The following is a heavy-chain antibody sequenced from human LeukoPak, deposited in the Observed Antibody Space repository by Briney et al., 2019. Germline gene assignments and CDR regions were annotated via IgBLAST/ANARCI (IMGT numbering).Heavy chain of an antibody. Sequence: SQTLSLTCTVSGGSISSGGYYWSWIRQHPGNGLEWIGYIYYSGSTYYNPSLKSRVTISADTSKNQLSLKLSSVTAADTAVYYCARPYYYDSRIDPWGQGVLVTVSS. CDR1: GGSISSGGYY. CDR2: IYYSGST. J-gene: IGHJ5*02. V-gene: IGHV4-30-4*08. CDR3: ARPYYYDSRIDP. D-gene: IGHD3-22*01.